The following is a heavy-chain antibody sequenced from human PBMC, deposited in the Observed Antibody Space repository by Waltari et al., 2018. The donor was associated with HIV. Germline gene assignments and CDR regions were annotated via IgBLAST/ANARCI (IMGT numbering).Heavy chain of an antibody. D-gene: IGHD3-9*01. V-gene: IGHV3-74*01. CDR1: GFSVRNHW. J-gene: IGHJ4*02. Sequence: VQLVESGGGSIKTGGSLRLSCAGSGFSVRNHWMDWVRQGPGKGLVWGAGMNSDGRTGNYADAVKGRFVISRDNSRNTVYLQLNSVKVEDTAVYFCARASHYIEFSTFDGDYYFDLWGRGTRVAVSS. CDR3: ARASHYIEFSTFDGDYYFDL. CDR2: MNSDGRTG.